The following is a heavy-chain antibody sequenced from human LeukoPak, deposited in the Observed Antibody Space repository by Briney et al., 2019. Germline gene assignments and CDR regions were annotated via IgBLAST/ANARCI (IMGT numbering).Heavy chain of an antibody. CDR2: IYPSGST. Sequence: SETLSLTCTVSGGSISSYYWSWTRQPAGKGLEWVGRIYPSGSTNYNPSLKSRVTMSVDTSKNQFSLKLTSVTAADTAVYYCARGSLRLGELSLYRWGQGTLVTVSS. CDR3: ARGSLRLGELSLYR. D-gene: IGHD3-16*02. V-gene: IGHV4-4*07. J-gene: IGHJ4*02. CDR1: GGSISSYY.